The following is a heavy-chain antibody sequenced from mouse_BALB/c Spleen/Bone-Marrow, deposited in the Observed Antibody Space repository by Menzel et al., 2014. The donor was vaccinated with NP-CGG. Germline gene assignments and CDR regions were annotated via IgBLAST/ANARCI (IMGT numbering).Heavy chain of an antibody. CDR1: GYTFTSYY. J-gene: IGHJ2*01. CDR2: INPSNGGT. CDR3: ARRGTGVDY. Sequence: QVQLQQSGAELVKPGASIKLSCKASGYTFTSYYMYWVKQRPGQGLEWIGEINPSNGGTNYNEKFKGKATLTADTSSSTAYMQLSSLTSEDSAVYFCARRGTGVDYWGQGTTLTVSS. D-gene: IGHD4-1*01. V-gene: IGHV1-53*01.